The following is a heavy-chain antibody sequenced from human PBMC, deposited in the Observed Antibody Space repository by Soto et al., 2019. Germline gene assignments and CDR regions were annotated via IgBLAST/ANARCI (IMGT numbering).Heavy chain of an antibody. Sequence: EVQLLESGGGLVQPGGSLRLSCAASGFTFSSYAMSWVRQAPGKGLEWVSAISGSGGSTYYADSVKGRFTISRDNSKNTLYLQMNSLRAEDTAVYYCAKDRPDYGSGSYYWAVDAFDIWGQGTMVTVSS. J-gene: IGHJ3*02. CDR2: ISGSGGST. V-gene: IGHV3-23*01. D-gene: IGHD3-10*01. CDR1: GFTFSSYA. CDR3: AKDRPDYGSGSYYWAVDAFDI.